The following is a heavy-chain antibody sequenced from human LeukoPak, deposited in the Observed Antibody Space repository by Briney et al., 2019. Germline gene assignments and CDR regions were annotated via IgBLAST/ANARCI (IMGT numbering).Heavy chain of an antibody. CDR3: ARDPGRDYYYYYGIDV. CDR1: GGSISSYY. CDR2: IYYSGST. V-gene: IGHV4-59*13. J-gene: IGHJ6*02. D-gene: IGHD2-15*01. Sequence: SETLSLTCTVSGGSISSYYWSWIRQPPGKGLEWIGYIYYSGSTNYNPSLKSRVTISVDTSKNQFSLKLSSVTAADTAVYYCARDPGRDYYYYYGIDVWGQGTTVTVSS.